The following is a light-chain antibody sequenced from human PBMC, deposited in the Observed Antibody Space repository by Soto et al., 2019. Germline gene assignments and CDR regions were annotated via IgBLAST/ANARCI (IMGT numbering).Light chain of an antibody. J-gene: IGKJ1*01. Sequence: DIQLTQSPSFLSASVGDRVTITCRASQSISSYLNWYRQKPGEAPYLLIYSGSSLQVGVPSRFSGSGSESEYTLTISSLQPEDFATYYCQQSDKTPWTFGQGTKVDIK. CDR1: QSISSY. V-gene: IGKV1-39*01. CDR3: QQSDKTPWT. CDR2: SGS.